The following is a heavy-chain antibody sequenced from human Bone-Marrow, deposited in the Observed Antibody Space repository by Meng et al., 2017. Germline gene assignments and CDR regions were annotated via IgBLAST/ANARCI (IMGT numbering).Heavy chain of an antibody. Sequence: QVQLQESGPGLVKPSETPSLTCTVSGVSISTYYWSWIRQPPGKGLEWIGHIYYTGSTNYNPSLMSRVTISLDTSKNQFSLRLTSVTAADTAVYYCARLFYGDSIDYWGQRTLVTVSS. CDR1: GVSISTYY. J-gene: IGHJ4*02. V-gene: IGHV4-59*08. D-gene: IGHD4-17*01. CDR2: IYYTGST. CDR3: ARLFYGDSIDY.